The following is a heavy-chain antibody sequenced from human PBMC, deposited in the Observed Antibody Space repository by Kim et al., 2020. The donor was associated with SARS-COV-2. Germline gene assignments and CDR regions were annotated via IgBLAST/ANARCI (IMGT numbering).Heavy chain of an antibody. V-gene: IGHV3-33*01. CDR3: ERASGGYSYGLDY. Sequence: GGSLRLSCAASGFTFSSYGMHWVRQAPGKGLEWVAVIWYDGSNKYYADSVKGRFTISRDKSKNTLYMQMNSLRAEDTAVYYCERASGGYSYGLDYWDQGTLDTDSS. CDR2: IWYDGSNK. J-gene: IGHJ4*02. CDR1: GFTFSSYG. D-gene: IGHD5-18*01.